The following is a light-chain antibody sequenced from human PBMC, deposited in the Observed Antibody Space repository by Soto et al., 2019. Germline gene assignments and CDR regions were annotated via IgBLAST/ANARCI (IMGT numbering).Light chain of an antibody. CDR3: ISYTSSRAYV. J-gene: IGLJ1*01. V-gene: IGLV2-14*01. CDR1: SSDVGGYNY. Sequence: QSVLTQPASVSGSPGQSITISCTGTSSDVGGYNYVSWYQQQSGKAPKLMIHEVSNRPSGVSNRFSGSKSGNTASLTISGLQAEDEADYYCISYTSSRAYVFGIGNKVTV. CDR2: EVS.